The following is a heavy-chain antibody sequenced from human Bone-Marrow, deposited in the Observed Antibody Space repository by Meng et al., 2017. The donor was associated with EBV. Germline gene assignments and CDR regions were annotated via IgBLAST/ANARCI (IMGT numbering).Heavy chain of an antibody. D-gene: IGHD3-10*01. J-gene: IGHJ4*02. Sequence: QVQLVQSGAGVKKPGSSVQVSCKPSGGPFSSYAISSVRQAPGQGLEWLGGRIPMFGAPNYAQKFQGRVTITADEYTSTHFMELSSLRSEDTAVYYCASESGRGYTPDYWGQGTLVTVSS. CDR2: RIPMFGAP. V-gene: IGHV1-69*01. CDR1: GGPFSSYA. CDR3: ASESGRGYTPDY.